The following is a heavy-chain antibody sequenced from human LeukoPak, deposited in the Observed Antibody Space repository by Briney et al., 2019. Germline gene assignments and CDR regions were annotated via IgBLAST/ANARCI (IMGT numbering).Heavy chain of an antibody. V-gene: IGHV4-61*01. CDR2: IYYSGST. CDR1: GGSVSSGSYY. Sequence: SETLSLTCTVSGGSVSSGSYYWSWIRQPPGKGLEWIGYIYYSGSTNYNPSLKSRVTMSVDTSKNQFSLKLSSVTAADTAVYYCAREDYRYSGGASDIWGQGTMVAVSS. J-gene: IGHJ3*02. D-gene: IGHD3-10*01. CDR3: AREDYRYSGGASDI.